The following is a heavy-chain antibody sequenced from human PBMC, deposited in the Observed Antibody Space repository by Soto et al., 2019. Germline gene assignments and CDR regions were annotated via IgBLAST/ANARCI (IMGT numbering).Heavy chain of an antibody. V-gene: IGHV3-33*01. Sequence: QVQLVESGGGVVQPGRSLRLSCAASGFTFSSYGMHWVRQAPGKGLEWVAVIWYDGSNKYYADSVKGRFTISRDNSKNTRYLQMNSLRAEDTAVYYCARDTFELYPTSDAFDIWGQGTMVTVSS. CDR2: IWYDGSNK. CDR1: GFTFSSYG. D-gene: IGHD2-2*02. CDR3: ARDTFELYPTSDAFDI. J-gene: IGHJ3*02.